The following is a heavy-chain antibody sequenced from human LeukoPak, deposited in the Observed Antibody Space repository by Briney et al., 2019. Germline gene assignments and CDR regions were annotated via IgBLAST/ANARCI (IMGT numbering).Heavy chain of an antibody. D-gene: IGHD3-22*01. CDR1: GFTFSSYA. J-gene: IGHJ4*02. V-gene: IGHV3-23*01. CDR2: ISGSGGST. CDR3: ARDSSGYYRTPAY. Sequence: GGSLRLSCAASGFTFSSYAMSWVRQAPGKGLEWVSAISGSGGSTYYADSVKGRFTISRDNAKNSLYLQMNSLRAEDTAVYYCARDSSGYYRTPAYWGQGTLVTVSS.